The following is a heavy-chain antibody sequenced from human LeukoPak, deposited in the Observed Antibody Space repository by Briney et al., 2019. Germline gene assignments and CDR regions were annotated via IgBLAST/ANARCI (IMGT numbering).Heavy chain of an antibody. Sequence: RASVKVSCKASGYTFTGYYMHWVRQAPGQGLEWMGWINPNSGGTNYAQKFQGRVTMTRDTSISTAYMELSRLRSDDTAVYYCARERRVVVVPAAIRSFWFDPWGQGTLVTGSS. CDR2: INPNSGGT. CDR3: ARERRVVVVPAAIRSFWFDP. CDR1: GYTFTGYY. V-gene: IGHV1-2*02. J-gene: IGHJ5*02. D-gene: IGHD2-2*01.